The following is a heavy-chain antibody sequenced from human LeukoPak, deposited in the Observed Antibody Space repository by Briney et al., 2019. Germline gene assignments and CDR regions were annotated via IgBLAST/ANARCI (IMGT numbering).Heavy chain of an antibody. CDR3: ARDLAGELLGLVY. Sequence: GGSLRLSCAASGFTFSSYAMHWVRQAPGKGLEWVAVISYDGSNKYYADSVKGRFTISRDNSKNTLYLQMNSLRAEDTAVYYCARDLAGELLGLVYWGQGTLVTVSS. CDR1: GFTFSSYA. V-gene: IGHV3-30*04. D-gene: IGHD1-26*01. CDR2: ISYDGSNK. J-gene: IGHJ4*02.